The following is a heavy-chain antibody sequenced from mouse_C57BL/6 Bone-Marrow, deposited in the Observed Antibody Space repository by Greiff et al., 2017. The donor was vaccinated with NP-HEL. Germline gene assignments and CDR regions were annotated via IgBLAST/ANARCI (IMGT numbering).Heavy chain of an antibody. D-gene: IGHD1-1*01. CDR3: ASYDLDY. CDR2: IYIGNGYT. J-gene: IGHJ2*01. CDR1: GYTFTSYG. Sequence: VQLKESGADLVRPGSSVKMSCTTSGYTFTSYGINWVKQMPGQGLEWIGYIYIGNGYTEYTEKFKGKGTLTSDTSSSTAYMQLSRLTSEDAAIYFGASYDLDYGGQGTTLTVSS. V-gene: IGHV1-58*01.